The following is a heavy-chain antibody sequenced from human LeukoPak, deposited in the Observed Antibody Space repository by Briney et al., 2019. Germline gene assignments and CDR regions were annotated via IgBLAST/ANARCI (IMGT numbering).Heavy chain of an antibody. CDR1: GFTFDDYG. Sequence: GGSLRLSCAASGFTFDDYGMSWVRQAPGKGLEWVSGINWNGGSTGYADSVKGRFTISRDNAKNSLYLQMNSLRAEDTALCYCARVTKQQYYYYMDVWGKGTTVTVSS. J-gene: IGHJ6*03. D-gene: IGHD6-13*01. V-gene: IGHV3-20*04. CDR2: INWNGGST. CDR3: ARVTKQQYYYYMDV.